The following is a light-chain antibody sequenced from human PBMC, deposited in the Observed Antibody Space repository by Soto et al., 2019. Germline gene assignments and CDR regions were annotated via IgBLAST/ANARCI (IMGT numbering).Light chain of an antibody. CDR1: QSVSSY. J-gene: IGKJ1*01. CDR3: QPYSSPPRT. Sequence: EIVLTQSPGSLSLSPGERGTLSCRASQSVSSYLAWYQQKPGQAPRLLISGASSSATGFPDRFSGSGSGTDFSLTISRLEPEDSVVYYFQPYSSPPRTFGQGTKVEIK. CDR2: GAS. V-gene: IGKV3-20*01.